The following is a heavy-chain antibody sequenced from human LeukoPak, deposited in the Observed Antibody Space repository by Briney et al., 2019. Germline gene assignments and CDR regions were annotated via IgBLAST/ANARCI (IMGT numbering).Heavy chain of an antibody. D-gene: IGHD3-10*01. CDR3: ASTPGGYYGSGSYYNVDY. CDR1: GGSICSYY. V-gene: IGHV4-59*08. Sequence: SETLSLTCTVSGGSICSYYWSWIRQPPGKGLEWIGNIYDSGSSYYNPSLKSRVAISVDTSKNQFSLKLSSVTAADTAVYYCASTPGGYYGSGSYYNVDYWGQGTLVTVSS. CDR2: IYDSGSS. J-gene: IGHJ4*02.